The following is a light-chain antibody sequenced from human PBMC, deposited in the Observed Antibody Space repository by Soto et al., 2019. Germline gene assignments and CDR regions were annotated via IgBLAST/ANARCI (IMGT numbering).Light chain of an antibody. CDR2: DVS. J-gene: IGLJ1*01. CDR3: SSYTSSSTFYI. V-gene: IGLV2-14*01. CDR1: SSDVGGYNY. Sequence: QSALTQPASVSGSPGQSITISCTGTSSDVGGYNYVSWYQQHPGKAPKLMIYDVSNRPSGVSNRFSGSKSGNTASLTISGLQAEDEADYCCSSYTSSSTFYIFGTGTKVTV.